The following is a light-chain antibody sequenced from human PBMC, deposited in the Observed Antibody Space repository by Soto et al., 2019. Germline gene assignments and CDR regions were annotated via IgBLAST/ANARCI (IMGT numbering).Light chain of an antibody. Sequence: QSVLTQPPSASGTPGQRVTISCSGRSSNIGSNYVYWYQQLPGTAPKLLMYTNGLRPSGVPDRVSGSKSGTSASLAISGLRSEDEAVYYCATWDDSLPAVFGGGTKLTVL. V-gene: IGLV1-47*02. CDR3: ATWDDSLPAV. CDR2: TNG. CDR1: SSNIGSNY. J-gene: IGLJ2*01.